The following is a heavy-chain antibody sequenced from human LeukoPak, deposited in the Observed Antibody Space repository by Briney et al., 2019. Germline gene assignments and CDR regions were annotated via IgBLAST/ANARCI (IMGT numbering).Heavy chain of an antibody. CDR3: ARYCDGDCYSLRADAFDI. J-gene: IGHJ3*02. V-gene: IGHV1-69*05. CDR2: IIPIFGTA. D-gene: IGHD2-21*02. Sequence: EASVKVSCKASGGTFSSYAISWVRQAPGQGLEWMGRIIPIFGTANYAQKFQGRVTITTDESTSTAYLQLHSLRSEDRAVDVCARYCDGDCYSLRADAFDIWGQGTMVTVSS. CDR1: GGTFSSYA.